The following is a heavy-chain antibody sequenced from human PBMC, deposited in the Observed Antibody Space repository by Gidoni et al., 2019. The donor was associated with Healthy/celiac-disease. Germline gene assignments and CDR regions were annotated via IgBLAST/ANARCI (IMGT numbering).Heavy chain of an antibody. D-gene: IGHD6-19*01. J-gene: IGHJ2*01. CDR3: ARVRLSYSSGWYEAHYWYFDL. CDR2: ISSSGSTI. Sequence: QVQLVESGGGLVKPGGSLRLSCAASGFTYSDYYMSWIRQAPGKGLEWVSYISSSGSTIYYADSVKGRFTISRDNAKNSLYLQMNSLRAEDTAVYYCARVRLSYSSGWYEAHYWYFDLWGRGTLVTVSS. V-gene: IGHV3-11*01. CDR1: GFTYSDYY.